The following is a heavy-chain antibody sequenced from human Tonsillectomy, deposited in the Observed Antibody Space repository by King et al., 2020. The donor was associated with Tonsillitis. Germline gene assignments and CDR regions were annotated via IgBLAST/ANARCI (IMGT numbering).Heavy chain of an antibody. CDR2: IKSKTDGGTT. CDR1: GFTFSNAW. Sequence: QLVQSGGGLVKPGGSLRLSCAASGFTFSNAWMNWVRQAPGKGLEWVGSIKSKTDGGTTDYAAPVKGRFTISRDDSKNTLYLQMNSLKTEDTAVYYCTTKAFELLFYYYYYMDVWGKGTTVTVSS. CDR3: TTKAFELLFYYYYYMDV. J-gene: IGHJ6*03. V-gene: IGHV3-15*07. D-gene: IGHD2-2*01.